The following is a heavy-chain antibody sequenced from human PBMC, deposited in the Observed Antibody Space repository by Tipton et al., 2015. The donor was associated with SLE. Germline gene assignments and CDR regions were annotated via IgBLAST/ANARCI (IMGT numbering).Heavy chain of an antibody. CDR1: GGSFSGYY. Sequence: TLSLTCAVSGGSFSGYYWYWVRQPPEQGLEWIGEITQSGVTNYNPSLKSRVTMSVDMAKNQFSLKLTSVTAADTAVYYCARGMVTWRGAIVGVDVWGQGTTVNVSS. CDR3: ARGMVTWRGAIVGVDV. CDR2: ITQSGVT. D-gene: IGHD2-21*02. V-gene: IGHV4-34*01. J-gene: IGHJ6*02.